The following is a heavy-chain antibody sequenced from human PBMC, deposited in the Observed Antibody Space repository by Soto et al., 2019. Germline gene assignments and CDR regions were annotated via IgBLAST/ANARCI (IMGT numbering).Heavy chain of an antibody. CDR1: GLTFSIYS. CDR3: ARGGGGGLFEH. Sequence: PGGSLRLSCAASGLTFSIYSMNWVRQAPGKGLEWVSYISSSSTTLYYADSVKGRFTISRDNAKSSLFLQMNSLGVEDTAVYYCARGGGGGLFEHWGQGVLVTVSS. V-gene: IGHV3-48*01. J-gene: IGHJ4*02. D-gene: IGHD2-21*01. CDR2: ISSSSTTL.